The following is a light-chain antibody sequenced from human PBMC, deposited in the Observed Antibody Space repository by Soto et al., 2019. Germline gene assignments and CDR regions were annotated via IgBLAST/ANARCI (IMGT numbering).Light chain of an antibody. CDR1: QSLVQRDGNTY. CDR3: MQATQKRT. Sequence: DLVMTQTPRSLPVTLGRPASISCRSSQSLVQRDGNTYLNWLQQRPGQPPRLLIYKVSNRFSGVPDRFSGSGAGTDFTLRISRVEAEDVGVYYCMQATQKRTFGQGTKVEIK. V-gene: IGKV2-24*01. J-gene: IGKJ1*01. CDR2: KVS.